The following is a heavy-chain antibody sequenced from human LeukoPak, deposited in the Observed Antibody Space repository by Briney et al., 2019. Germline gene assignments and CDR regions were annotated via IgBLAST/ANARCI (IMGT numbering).Heavy chain of an antibody. Sequence: PSETLSLTCAVSGASISSSYWSWIRQPPGKGLEYIGYIQHSDINYNPSLKSRVTMTLDTSKDQFSLKLTSVSAADTAIYYCTKVLRGYSDYGDWGPGTLVTVSS. CDR1: GASISSSY. D-gene: IGHD5-12*01. CDR3: TKVLRGYSDYGD. V-gene: IGHV4-59*01. J-gene: IGHJ4*02. CDR2: IQHSDI.